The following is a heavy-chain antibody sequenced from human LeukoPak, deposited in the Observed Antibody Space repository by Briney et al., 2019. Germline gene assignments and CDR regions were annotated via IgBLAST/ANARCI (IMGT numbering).Heavy chain of an antibody. D-gene: IGHD2-2*01. CDR3: AKDRIILPAATSFDH. CDR2: IRYDGTNE. Sequence: GGSLRLSCAASGFTFSSYGMHWVRQAPGKGLEWVAFIRYDGTNERYADSVKGRFTISRDDSKNTLYLQMNSLRAEDTAVYYCAKDRIILPAATSFDHWGQGTLVTVSS. CDR1: GFTFSSYG. V-gene: IGHV3-30*02. J-gene: IGHJ4*02.